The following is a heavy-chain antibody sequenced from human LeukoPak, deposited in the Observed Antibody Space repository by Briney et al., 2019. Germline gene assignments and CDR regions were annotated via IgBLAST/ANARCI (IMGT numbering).Heavy chain of an antibody. CDR3: ARDHDFWSGYYTGVLDV. J-gene: IGHJ6*02. D-gene: IGHD3-3*01. CDR2: ISGSGSST. Sequence: GGSLRLSCAASGFTFSNYAMTWVRQAPGKGLEWVSGISGSGSSTYYADSVKGRFTLSRDYPKNTLYLQMNSLRDEDTAVYYCARDHDFWSGYYTGVLDVWGQGTTVTVSS. V-gene: IGHV3-23*01. CDR1: GFTFSNYA.